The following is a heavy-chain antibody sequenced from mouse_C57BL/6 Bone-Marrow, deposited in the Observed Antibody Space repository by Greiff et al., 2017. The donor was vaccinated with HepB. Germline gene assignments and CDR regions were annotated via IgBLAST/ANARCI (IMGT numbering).Heavy chain of an antibody. D-gene: IGHD2-12*01. CDR2: INYDGSST. J-gene: IGHJ4*01. CDR3: ARDYVPYAMDY. Sequence: VQLKESEGGLVQPGSSMKLSCTASGFTFSDYYMAWVRQVPEKGLEWVANINYDGSSTYYLDSLKSRFIISRDNAKNILYLQMSSLKSEDTATYYCARDYVPYAMDYWGQGTSVTVSS. V-gene: IGHV5-16*01. CDR1: GFTFSDYY.